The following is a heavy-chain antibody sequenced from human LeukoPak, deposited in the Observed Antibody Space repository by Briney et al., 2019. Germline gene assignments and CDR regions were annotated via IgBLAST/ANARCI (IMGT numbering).Heavy chain of an antibody. J-gene: IGHJ4*02. CDR3: ARVGRSGWTVDY. CDR1: GFDFSTYS. Sequence: GGSLRLSCAASGFDFSTYSIDWVRQAPGKGLERVSYISSSSSNIYHADSVKGRFTISRDNAKNSLHLQMNSLRAEDTAVYCARVGRSGWTVDYRGQGTLVTVSS. V-gene: IGHV3-48*04. D-gene: IGHD6-19*01. CDR2: ISSSSSNI.